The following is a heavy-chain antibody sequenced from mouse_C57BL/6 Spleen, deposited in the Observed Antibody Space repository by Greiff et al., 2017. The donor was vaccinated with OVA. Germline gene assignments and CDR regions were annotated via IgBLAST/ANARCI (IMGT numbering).Heavy chain of an antibody. V-gene: IGHV1-81*01. CDR1: GYPFTSYG. CDR2: IYPRSGNT. J-gene: IGHJ3*01. CDR3: ARGYDYDGAY. D-gene: IGHD2-4*01. Sequence: VQLQQSGAELARPGASVKLSCKASGYPFTSYGISWVKQRTGQGLAWIGEIYPRSGNTYYNEKFKGKATLTADKSSSTAYMELRSLTSEDSAGYFCARGYDYDGAYWGQGTLVTVSA.